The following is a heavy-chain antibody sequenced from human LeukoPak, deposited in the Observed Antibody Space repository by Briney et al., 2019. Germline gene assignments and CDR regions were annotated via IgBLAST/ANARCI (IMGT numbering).Heavy chain of an antibody. CDR1: GLTFSTSG. CDR2: IGPTGSDR. CDR3: ATETNGRHYDY. D-gene: IGHD1-14*01. Sequence: GGSLRLSCTASGLTFSTSGFNWVRQAPGKGLEWVASIGPTGSDRYHADSIKGRFTISRDNANNFLYLQMNSLGAEDTAVYYCATETNGRHYDYWGQGALLTVSS. V-gene: IGHV3-21*06. J-gene: IGHJ4*02.